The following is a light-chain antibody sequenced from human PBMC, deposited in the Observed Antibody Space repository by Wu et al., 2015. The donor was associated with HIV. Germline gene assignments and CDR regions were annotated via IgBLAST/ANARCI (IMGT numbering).Light chain of an antibody. CDR3: QQYGTSQVT. CDR2: DAS. Sequence: TLSCRASQSVASFLAWYQQKPGQAPRLLIYDASNRATGIPARFSGSGSGTDFTLTISSLEPEDFAVYSCQQYGTSQVTFGGGTKVEIK. V-gene: IGKV3-11*01. CDR1: QSVASF. J-gene: IGKJ4*01.